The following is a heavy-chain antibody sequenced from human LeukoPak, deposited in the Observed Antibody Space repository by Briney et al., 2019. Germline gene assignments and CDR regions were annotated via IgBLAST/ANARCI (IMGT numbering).Heavy chain of an antibody. D-gene: IGHD3-3*01. CDR2: IIPIFGTA. CDR1: GGTFSSYA. CDR3: AREYPSKYYDFWSGYYEPRPWFDH. V-gene: IGHV1-69*01. J-gene: IGHJ5*02. Sequence: SVKVSCKASGGTFSSYAISWVRQAPGQGLEWMGGIIPIFGTANYAQKFQGRVTITADESTSTAYMELSSLRSEDTAVYYCAREYPSKYYDFWSGYYEPRPWFDHWGQGTLVTVSS.